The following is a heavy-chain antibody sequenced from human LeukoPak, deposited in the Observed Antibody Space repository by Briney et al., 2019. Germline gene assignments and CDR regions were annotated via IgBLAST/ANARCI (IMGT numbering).Heavy chain of an antibody. V-gene: IGHV3-9*01. CDR3: AKDIAGYSSSYYGMDV. D-gene: IGHD6-13*01. CDR2: ISWNSGSI. CDR1: GFTFDDYA. Sequence: GGSLRLSCAASGFTFDDYAMHWVRQAPGKGLEWVSGISWNSGSIGYADSVKGRFTISRDNAKNSLYLQMNSLRAEDTALYYCAKDIAGYSSSYYGMDVWGQGTTVIVSS. J-gene: IGHJ6*02.